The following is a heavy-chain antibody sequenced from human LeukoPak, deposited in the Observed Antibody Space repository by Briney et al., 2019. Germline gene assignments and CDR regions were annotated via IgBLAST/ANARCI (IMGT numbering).Heavy chain of an antibody. CDR1: GGSISSGGYS. V-gene: IGHV4-30-2*01. CDR3: ARGGYHDGGSFDI. D-gene: IGHD3-16*01. J-gene: IGHJ3*02. CDR2: IYHSGST. Sequence: SQTLSLTCAVSGGSISSGGYSWSWIRQPPGKGLEWIGYIYHSGSTYYNPSLKSRVTISVDRSKSQFSLKLSFVTAADTAVYYCARGGYHDGGSFDIWGQGTMVTVSS.